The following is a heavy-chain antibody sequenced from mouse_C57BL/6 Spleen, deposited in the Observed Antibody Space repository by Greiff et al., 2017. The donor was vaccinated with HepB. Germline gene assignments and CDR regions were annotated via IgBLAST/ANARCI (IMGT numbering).Heavy chain of an antibody. CDR3: ANYGSSSERWYFDV. CDR1: GYAFSSYW. Sequence: VQLQQSGAELVKPGASVKISCKASGYAFSSYWMNWVKQRPGKGLEWIGQIYPGDGDTNYNGKFKGKATLTADKSSSTAYMQINSLTSDDSAVYFCANYGSSSERWYFDVWGAGTTVTISS. J-gene: IGHJ1*01. V-gene: IGHV1-80*01. D-gene: IGHD1-1*01. CDR2: IYPGDGDT.